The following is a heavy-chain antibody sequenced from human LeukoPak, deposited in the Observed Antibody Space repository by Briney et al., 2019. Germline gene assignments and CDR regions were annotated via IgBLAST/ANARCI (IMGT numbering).Heavy chain of an antibody. CDR2: ISGSGST. CDR3: AKSHYYDSSGYVDY. D-gene: IGHD3-22*01. CDR1: GLTFRSYA. Sequence: GGSLRLSCAASGLTFRSYAMSWVRQAPGKGLEWVSAISGSGSTYYADSVKGRFTISRDNSKNTLYLQMNSLRAEDTAVYYCAKSHYYDSSGYVDYWGQGTLVTVSS. V-gene: IGHV3-23*01. J-gene: IGHJ4*02.